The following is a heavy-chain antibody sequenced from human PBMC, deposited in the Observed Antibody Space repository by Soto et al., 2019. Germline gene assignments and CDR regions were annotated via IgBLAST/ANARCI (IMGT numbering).Heavy chain of an antibody. V-gene: IGHV1-69*02. CDR2: IFPLTDIP. CDR3: ARGPLVVLNYFES. Sequence: QVQLVQSGTEVKKPGSSVKVSCKASGGTLRNYPINWVRQTPGQGLEWMGSIFPLTDIPDYAQNFQARLTISADKSTSTAYMELSSLTSGDTAMYFCARGPLVVLNYFESWGQGTLVTVSS. CDR1: GGTLRNYP. J-gene: IGHJ4*02.